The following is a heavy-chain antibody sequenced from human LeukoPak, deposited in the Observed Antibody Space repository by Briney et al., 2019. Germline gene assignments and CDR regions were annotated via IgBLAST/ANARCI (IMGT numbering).Heavy chain of an antibody. D-gene: IGHD2-2*01. Sequence: SETLSLTSTVSGGSISSSSNYWGWIRQPPGKGLEWIGNIYYSGSTYYNPSLKSRVTISVDTPKNQFSLNLISVTAADTAVYYCARRHCSSTNCYGDAFDIWGQGTMVTVSS. CDR1: GGSISSSSNY. V-gene: IGHV4-39*01. J-gene: IGHJ3*02. CDR2: IYYSGST. CDR3: ARRHCSSTNCYGDAFDI.